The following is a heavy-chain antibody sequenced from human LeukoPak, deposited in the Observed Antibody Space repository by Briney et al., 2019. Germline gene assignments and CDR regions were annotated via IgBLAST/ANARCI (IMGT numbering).Heavy chain of an antibody. CDR2: IYYSGST. D-gene: IGHD6-6*01. CDR3: ARGPVEQLVGVFTY. CDR1: GGSISSGGYY. J-gene: IGHJ4*02. V-gene: IGHV4-30-4*08. Sequence: PSETLSLTCTVSGGSISSGGYYWSWIRQHPGKGLEWIGCIYYSGSTYYNPSLKSRVTISVDTSKNQFSLKLSSVTAADTAVYYCARGPVEQLVGVFTYWGQGTLVTVSS.